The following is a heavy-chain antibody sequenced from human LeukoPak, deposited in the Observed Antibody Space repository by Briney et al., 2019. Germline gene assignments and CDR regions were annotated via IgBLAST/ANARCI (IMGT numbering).Heavy chain of an antibody. CDR1: GFTFSSYG. D-gene: IGHD2-8*01. J-gene: IGHJ4*02. Sequence: PGGSLRLSCAASGFTFSSYGMHWVRQAPGKGLEWVAVISYDGGNKYYADSVKGRFTISRDNSKNTLYLQMNSLRAEDTAVYYCAKDGMVYASPYYFDYWGQGTLVTVSS. V-gene: IGHV3-30*18. CDR2: ISYDGGNK. CDR3: AKDGMVYASPYYFDY.